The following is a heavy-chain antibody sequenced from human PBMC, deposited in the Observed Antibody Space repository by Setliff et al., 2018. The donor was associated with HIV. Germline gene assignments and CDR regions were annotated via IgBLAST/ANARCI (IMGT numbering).Heavy chain of an antibody. J-gene: IGHJ4*02. CDR1: GFTFSTSW. CDR2: ISGSGGST. CDR3: ARDQGAARSADY. Sequence: GGSLRLSCAASGFTFSTSWMHWVRQAPGKGLQWVSAISGSGGSTYYADYADSVKGRFTISRDNAKNSLYLQMNSLRAEDTAVYYCARDQGAARSADYWGQGTLVTVSS. D-gene: IGHD6-6*01. V-gene: IGHV3-23*01.